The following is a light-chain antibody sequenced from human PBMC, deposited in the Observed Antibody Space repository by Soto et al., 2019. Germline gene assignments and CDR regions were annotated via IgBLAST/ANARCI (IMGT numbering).Light chain of an antibody. J-gene: IGLJ3*02. Sequence: QSVLTQPPSASGIPGQRVTISCSGSDSNIGNNYVYWYQQRPGTAPKLLIYRINQRPSGVPDRFSATKSGTSASLAISGLRSEDEADYYCASWDDSLSGNWVFGGGTKVTVL. CDR2: RIN. V-gene: IGLV1-47*01. CDR1: DSNIGNNY. CDR3: ASWDDSLSGNWV.